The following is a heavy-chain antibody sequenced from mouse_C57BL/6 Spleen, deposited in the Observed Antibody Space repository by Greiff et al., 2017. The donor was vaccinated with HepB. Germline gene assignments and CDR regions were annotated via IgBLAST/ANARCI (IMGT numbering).Heavy chain of an antibody. CDR1: GYSFTDYN. D-gene: IGHD2-4*01. Sequence: LQESGPELVKPGASVKISCKASGYSFTDYNMNWVKQSNGKSLEWIGVINPNYGTTSYNQKFKGKATLTVDQSSSTAYMQLNSLTSEDSAVYYCAKGRYYDYDDAMDYWGQGTSVTVSS. J-gene: IGHJ4*01. CDR3: AKGRYYDYDDAMDY. CDR2: INPNYGTT. V-gene: IGHV1-39*01.